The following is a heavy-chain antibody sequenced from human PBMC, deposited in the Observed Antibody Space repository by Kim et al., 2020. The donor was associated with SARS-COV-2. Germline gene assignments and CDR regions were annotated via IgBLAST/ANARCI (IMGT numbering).Heavy chain of an antibody. J-gene: IGHJ4*02. V-gene: IGHV1-69*13. D-gene: IGHD3-3*01. CDR3: VIGRDFWSGTRHYFDY. Sequence: SVKVSCKASGGTFSSYAISWVRQAPGQGLEWMGGIIPIFGTANYAQKFQGRVTITADESTSTAYMELSSLRSEDTAVYYCVIGRDFWSGTRHYFDYWGQGTLVTVSS. CDR2: IIPIFGTA. CDR1: GGTFSSYA.